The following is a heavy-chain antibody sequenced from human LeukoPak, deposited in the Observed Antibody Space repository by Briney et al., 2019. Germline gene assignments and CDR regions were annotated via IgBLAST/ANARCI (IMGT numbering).Heavy chain of an antibody. CDR1: GYTFTSYG. CDR3: ASSLYYYGSGSTGPFDY. J-gene: IGHJ4*02. D-gene: IGHD3-10*01. Sequence: ASVKVSCKASGYTFTSYGISWVRQAPGQGLEWMGWISAYYGNTNYAQKLQGRVTMTTDTSTSTAYMELRSLRSDDTAVYYCASSLYYYGSGSTGPFDYWGQGTLVTVSS. CDR2: ISAYYGNT. V-gene: IGHV1-18*01.